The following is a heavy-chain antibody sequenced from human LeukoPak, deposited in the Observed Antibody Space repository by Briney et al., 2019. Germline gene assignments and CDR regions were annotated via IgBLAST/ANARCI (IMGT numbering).Heavy chain of an antibody. J-gene: IGHJ4*02. CDR2: IYYSGIT. D-gene: IGHD5/OR15-5a*01. V-gene: IGHV4-59*08. Sequence: SETLSLTCTVSGGSISDYHWSWIRQPPGKGLEWIGTIYYSGITHYSPSLKSRVTISVDTSKNQFSLKLSSVTATDTALYYCARRVYGTSQYYWGQGTLVTVSS. CDR3: ARRVYGTSQYY. CDR1: GGSISDYH.